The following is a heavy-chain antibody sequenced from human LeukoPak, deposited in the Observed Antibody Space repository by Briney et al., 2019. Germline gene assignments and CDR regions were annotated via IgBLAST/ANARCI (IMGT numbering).Heavy chain of an antibody. Sequence: PGRSLRLSCAASGFTFSSYSMNWVRQAPGKGLEWVSWITSSSDSIYYADSVKGRFTISRDNAKNSLYLQMNSLRDEDTAVYYCSSESRYWGQGTLVIVSS. J-gene: IGHJ4*02. CDR3: SSESRY. D-gene: IGHD3-22*01. V-gene: IGHV3-48*02. CDR1: GFTFSSYS. CDR2: ITSSSDSI.